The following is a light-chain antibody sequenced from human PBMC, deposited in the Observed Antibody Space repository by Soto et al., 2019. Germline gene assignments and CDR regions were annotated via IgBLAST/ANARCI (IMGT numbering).Light chain of an antibody. Sequence: QSALTQPASVSGSPGQSITISCTGSSDVGGYKYVSWYQQYPGKAPKLMIYEVSNRPSGVSNRFSGSKSGNTAYLTISGLQAEDEADYYCSSYTSSRTAVFGGGTKLTVL. V-gene: IGLV2-14*01. CDR3: SSYTSSRTAV. CDR2: EVS. J-gene: IGLJ2*01. CDR1: SDVGGYKY.